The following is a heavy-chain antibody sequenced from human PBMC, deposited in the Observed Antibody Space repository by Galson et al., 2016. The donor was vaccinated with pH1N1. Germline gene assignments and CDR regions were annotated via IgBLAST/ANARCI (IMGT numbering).Heavy chain of an antibody. V-gene: IGHV5-51*01. CDR1: GYSFTNYW. CDR2: IYPADSDT. CDR3: ARQVGHVRAGSAALDV. J-gene: IGHJ3*01. Sequence: QSGAEVNKPGDSLKIPCKASGYSFTNYWIGWVRQMPGKGLEWMGIIYPADSDTRSRPSFQGQVTISADSSISTTYLRWSSLKAPDPAMYYCARQVGHVRAGSAALDVWGQGTMVSVSS. D-gene: IGHD1-26*01.